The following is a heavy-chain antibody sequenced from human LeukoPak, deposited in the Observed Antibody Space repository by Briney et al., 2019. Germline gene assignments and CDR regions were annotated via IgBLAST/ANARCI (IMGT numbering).Heavy chain of an antibody. V-gene: IGHV1-18*01. J-gene: IGHJ5*02. CDR1: GYTFTSYG. CDR2: ISAYNGNT. CDR3: ARGYRVTTANWFDP. Sequence: ASVKVSCKASGYTFTSYGISWVRQAPGQGLEWMRWISAYNGNTNYAQKLQGRVTMTTDTSTSTAYMELRSLRSDDTAVYYCARGYRVTTANWFDPWGQGTLVTVSS. D-gene: IGHD4-11*01.